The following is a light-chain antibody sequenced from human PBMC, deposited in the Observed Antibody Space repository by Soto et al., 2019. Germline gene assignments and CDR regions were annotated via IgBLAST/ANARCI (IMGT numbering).Light chain of an antibody. V-gene: IGLV2-14*01. CDR3: SSYTSSSTLEV. CDR1: SSDVGGYNY. J-gene: IGLJ1*01. Sequence: QSALTQPASVSGSPGQSITISCTGTSSDVGGYNYVSWYQQHPGKAPKLMIYDVSNRPSGVSNRFSGSQSGNTASLTISGPPAEDEADYYCSSYTSSSTLEVFGTGTKVTVL. CDR2: DVS.